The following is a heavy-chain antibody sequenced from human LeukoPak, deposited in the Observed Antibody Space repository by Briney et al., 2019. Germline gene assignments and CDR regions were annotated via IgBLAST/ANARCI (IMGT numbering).Heavy chain of an antibody. D-gene: IGHD1-26*01. CDR1: GFTFSSYS. CDR3: ASLTDIEAGAVRY. J-gene: IGHJ4*02. Sequence: GGSLRLSCAASGFTFSSYSMNWVRQAPGKGLEWVSSISSSSSYIYYADSVKGRFTISRDNAKNSLYLQMNSMRAEDTAVYYCASLTDIEAGAVRYWGQGTLVTVSS. V-gene: IGHV3-21*01. CDR2: ISSSSSYI.